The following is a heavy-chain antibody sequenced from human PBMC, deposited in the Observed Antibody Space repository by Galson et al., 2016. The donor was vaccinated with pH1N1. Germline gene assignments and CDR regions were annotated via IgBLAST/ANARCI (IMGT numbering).Heavy chain of an antibody. CDR2: IWFDGSNT. CDR3: ARGGTLSDFWSNYYPYGMDV. CDR1: GFAFSNYG. V-gene: IGHV3-33*01. J-gene: IGHJ6*02. D-gene: IGHD3-3*01. Sequence: SLRLSCAASGFAFSNYGIHWVRQAPGKGLEWVAVIWFDGSNTHYADSVKGRFTISRDDSKNTVFLQMDSLRAEDTAVYYCARGGTLSDFWSNYYPYGMDVWGQGTTVTVSS.